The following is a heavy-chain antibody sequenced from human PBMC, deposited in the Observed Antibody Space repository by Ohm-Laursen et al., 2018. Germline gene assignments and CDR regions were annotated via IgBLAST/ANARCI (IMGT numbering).Heavy chain of an antibody. CDR2: INGNSGIT. CDR3: ARDREGGYCTTTTCFSMEAFDV. V-gene: IGHV1-2*02. CDR1: GYTFTGYY. J-gene: IGHJ3*01. Sequence: EASVKVSCKASGYTFTGYYMHWVRQASGQRLEWMGWINGNSGITSYAQKFQGRVTMTRDTSISMAYMELSRLTSDDTAVYYCARDREGGYCTTTTCFSMEAFDVWGQGTMVTASS. D-gene: IGHD2-2*01.